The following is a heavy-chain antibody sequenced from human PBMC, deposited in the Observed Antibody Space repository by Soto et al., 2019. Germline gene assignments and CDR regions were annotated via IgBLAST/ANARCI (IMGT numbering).Heavy chain of an antibody. D-gene: IGHD1-1*01. CDR3: AFRDWKFRGYNFVT. CDR2: IYYSGDT. CDR1: GYSISATGYY. V-gene: IGHV4-39*01. Sequence: PSGTLSLTCSVSGYSISATGYYWGWVRQAPGKGLEWIASIYYSGDTYYNPSLKSRVIMSVDTSKNQFSLHLTSVTAADTAVYFCAFRDWKFRGYNFVTWGQRSLVIVS. J-gene: IGHJ1*01.